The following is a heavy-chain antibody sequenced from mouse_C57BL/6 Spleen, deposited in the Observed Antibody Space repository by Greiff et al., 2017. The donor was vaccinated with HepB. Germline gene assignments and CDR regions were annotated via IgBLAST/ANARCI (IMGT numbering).Heavy chain of an antibody. V-gene: IGHV1-59*01. CDR3: ARYDGYPLYAMDY. CDR1: GYTFTSYW. Sequence: QVQLQQPGAELVRPGTSVKLSCKASGYTFTSYWMHWVKQRPGQGLEWIGVIDPSDSYTNYNQKFKGKATLTVDTSSSTAYMQLSSLTSEDSAVYYCARYDGYPLYAMDYRGQGTSVTVSS. J-gene: IGHJ4*01. D-gene: IGHD2-3*01. CDR2: IDPSDSYT.